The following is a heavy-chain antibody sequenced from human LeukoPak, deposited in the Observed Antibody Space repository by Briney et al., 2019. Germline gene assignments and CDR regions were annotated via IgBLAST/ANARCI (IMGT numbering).Heavy chain of an antibody. J-gene: IGHJ4*02. CDR1: GYTFISYG. CDR2: ISAYNGNT. CDR3: ARDLSASLPDY. V-gene: IGHV1-18*01. Sequence: ASVKVSCKASGYTFISYGISWVRQAPGQGLEWMGWISAYNGNTNYAQKLQGRVTMTTDTSTSTAYMELRSLTSDDTAVYCCARDLSASLPDYWGQGTLVTVSS. D-gene: IGHD1-26*01.